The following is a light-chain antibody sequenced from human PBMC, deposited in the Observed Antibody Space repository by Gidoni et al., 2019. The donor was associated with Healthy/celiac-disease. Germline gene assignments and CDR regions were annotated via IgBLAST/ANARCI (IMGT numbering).Light chain of an antibody. CDR2: GAS. Sequence: DIVMTQSPATLSVSPGERATLSCRASQSVSSNLAWYQQKPGQAPRLLIYGASTRATGIPARFSGSGSGTEFTLTISSLQPEDFAVYYCQQYNNWPITFGQGTKLEIK. J-gene: IGKJ2*01. CDR1: QSVSSN. V-gene: IGKV3-15*01. CDR3: QQYNNWPIT.